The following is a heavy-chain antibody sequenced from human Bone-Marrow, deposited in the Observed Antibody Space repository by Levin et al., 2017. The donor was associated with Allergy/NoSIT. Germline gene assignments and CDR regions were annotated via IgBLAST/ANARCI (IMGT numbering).Heavy chain of an antibody. CDR1: GGSINMSSW. CDR2: LYDTGSF. CDR3: AIPEACTRSRCPDGFDI. J-gene: IGHJ3*02. D-gene: IGHD2-8*01. Sequence: KTSETLSLTCDVSGGSINMSSWWSWVRQPPGKGLEWIGELYDTGSFNYNASLKSRVTISVDESKNQFSLKLTSVTVADTAIYYCAIPEACTRSRCPDGFDIWGQGTLVTVSS. V-gene: IGHV4-4*02.